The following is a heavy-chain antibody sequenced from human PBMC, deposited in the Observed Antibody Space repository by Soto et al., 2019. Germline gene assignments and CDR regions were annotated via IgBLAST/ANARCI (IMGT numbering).Heavy chain of an antibody. CDR3: ARYFDWPSAFDI. Sequence: SETLSLTCTVSGGSISGYYWSWIRQPPWKRLEWIGYINYSGSTNYNPSLKSRVAISVDTSKKQFSLKLGSVTAADTAVYYCARYFDWPSAFDIWGHGTMVTVSS. D-gene: IGHD3-9*01. CDR1: GGSISGYY. CDR2: INYSGST. J-gene: IGHJ3*02. V-gene: IGHV4-59*01.